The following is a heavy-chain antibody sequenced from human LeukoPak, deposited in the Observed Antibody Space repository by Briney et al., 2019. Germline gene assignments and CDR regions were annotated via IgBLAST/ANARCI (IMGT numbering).Heavy chain of an antibody. CDR2: MNPNSGNT. D-gene: IGHD3-22*01. Sequence: GASVKVSCKASGYTFTSYDINWVRQATGQGLEWMGWMNPNSGNTDYAQKFQGRVTITRNTSISTAYMELSSLRSEETAVYYCARNRVDYYDSSGYYGGFDYWGQGTLVTVSS. CDR1: GYTFTSYD. V-gene: IGHV1-8*03. J-gene: IGHJ4*02. CDR3: ARNRVDYYDSSGYYGGFDY.